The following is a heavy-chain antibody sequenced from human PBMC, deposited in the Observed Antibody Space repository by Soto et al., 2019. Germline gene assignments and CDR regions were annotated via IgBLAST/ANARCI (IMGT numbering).Heavy chain of an antibody. D-gene: IGHD2-15*01. V-gene: IGHV5-51*01. CDR1: GYSFTSYW. J-gene: IGHJ6*02. CDR3: AITPPGYCSGGSCYSWAGYGMDV. CDR2: IYPGDSDT. Sequence: GESLKISCKGSGYSFTSYWIGWVRQMPGKGLEWMGIIYPGDSDTRYSPSFQGQVTISADKSISTAYLQWSSLKASDTAMYYCAITPPGYCSGGSCYSWAGYGMDVWGQGTTVTVSS.